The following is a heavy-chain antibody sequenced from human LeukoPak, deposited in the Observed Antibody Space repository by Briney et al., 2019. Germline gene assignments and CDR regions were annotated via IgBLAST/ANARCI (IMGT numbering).Heavy chain of an antibody. J-gene: IGHJ4*02. CDR3: ARALDSSSSRYQASEY. CDR1: GFTFSSYW. Sequence: GGSLRLSCAASGFTFSSYWMSWVRQAPGKGLGWVANIKQDESEKYYVDSVKGRFTISRDNAKNSLYLQMNNLRAEDTAVYYCARALDSSSSRYQASEYWGQGTLVTVSS. V-gene: IGHV3-7*01. CDR2: IKQDESEK. D-gene: IGHD2-2*01.